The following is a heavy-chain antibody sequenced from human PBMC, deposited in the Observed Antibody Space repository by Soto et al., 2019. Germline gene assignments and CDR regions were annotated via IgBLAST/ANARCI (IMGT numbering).Heavy chain of an antibody. CDR3: AREPGRPGCYYNPFGY. D-gene: IGHD3-10*01. J-gene: IGHJ4*02. V-gene: IGHV4-30-4*01. CDR2: LYGCART. CDR1: GGSISSGDYY. Sequence: SETLSLTCTVSGGSISSGDYYWSWIRQPPGKSLESIRYLYGCARTYYNTSLKSRVTISVDTSKNQFSLKLSSVTDAKTPVHSCAREPGRPGCYYNPFGYRGRRTLVTVSS.